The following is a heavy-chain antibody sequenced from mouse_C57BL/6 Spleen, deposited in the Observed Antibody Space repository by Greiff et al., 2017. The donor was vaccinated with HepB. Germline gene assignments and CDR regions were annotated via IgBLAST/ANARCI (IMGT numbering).Heavy chain of an antibody. J-gene: IGHJ2*01. CDR3: ARTGYGNFGY. Sequence: VQLQQPGAELVKPGASVKLSCKASGYTFTSYWMQWVKQRPGQGLEWIGEIDPSDSYTNYNQKFKGKATLTVDKSSSTAYMQLSSLTSEDSAVYYCARTGYGNFGYWGQGTTLTVSS. CDR1: GYTFTSYW. V-gene: IGHV1-50*01. CDR2: IDPSDSYT. D-gene: IGHD3-1*01.